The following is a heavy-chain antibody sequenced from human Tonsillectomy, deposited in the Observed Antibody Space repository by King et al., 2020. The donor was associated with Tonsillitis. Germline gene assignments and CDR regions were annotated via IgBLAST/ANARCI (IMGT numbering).Heavy chain of an antibody. CDR3: ARGSRSGSYFDY. V-gene: IGHV3-33*08. D-gene: IGHD1-26*01. CDR2: IWYDGSKK. CDR1: GFTFSRYG. Sequence: VQLVESGGGVVQPGRSLRLSCAASGFTFSRYGMHWVRQAPGKGLEWVAVIWYDGSKKSYADCVKGRFTISRDNSKNTLYLQMNSLRAEDTAVYYCARGSRSGSYFDYWGQGTLVTVSS. J-gene: IGHJ4*02.